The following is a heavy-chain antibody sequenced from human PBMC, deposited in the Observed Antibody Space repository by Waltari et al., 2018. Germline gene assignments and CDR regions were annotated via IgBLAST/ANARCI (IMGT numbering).Heavy chain of an antibody. Sequence: EVHLLESGGGLAQPGGSLRLSCAASGFNFISYAMSWVRQAPGKGLGWVSGISDRGGITKYADSVKGRFTVSRDNSKNTVFLQLNSLRAEDTAIYYCARHLYSIDYLELGNWGQGTLVTVSS. CDR3: ARHLYSIDYLELGN. CDR2: ISDRGGIT. CDR1: GFNFISYA. V-gene: IGHV3-23*01. D-gene: IGHD3-22*01. J-gene: IGHJ4*02.